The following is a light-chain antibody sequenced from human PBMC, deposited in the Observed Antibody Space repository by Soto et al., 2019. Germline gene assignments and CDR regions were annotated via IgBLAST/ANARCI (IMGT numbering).Light chain of an antibody. V-gene: IGLV2-14*01. CDR3: SSYTSSSTPWV. CDR1: SSDVGGYNY. Sequence: QSALTQPASVSGSPGQSITISCTGTSSDVGGYNYVSWYQQHPGKAPKLMIYEVSNRPSGVSNRFSGSKSGNTASLTISGLQAEDEADYYCSSYTSSSTPWVFGGGTKLNGL. J-gene: IGLJ3*02. CDR2: EVS.